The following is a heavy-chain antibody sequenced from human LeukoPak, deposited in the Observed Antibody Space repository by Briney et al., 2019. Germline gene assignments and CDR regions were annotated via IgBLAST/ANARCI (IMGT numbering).Heavy chain of an antibody. V-gene: IGHV4-61*02. Sequence: PSQTLSLTCTVSGVSFSGTYSWTWIRQAAGKGPEWIGRIYNTGKTTVTSSLQSRVTMSLDRSKSQFSLKLSSVTAADTAVYYCAREGGYCSGGSCYYGNWFDPWGQGTLVTVSS. CDR2: IYNTGKT. CDR3: AREGGYCSGGSCYYGNWFDP. D-gene: IGHD2-15*01. J-gene: IGHJ5*02. CDR1: GVSFSGTYS.